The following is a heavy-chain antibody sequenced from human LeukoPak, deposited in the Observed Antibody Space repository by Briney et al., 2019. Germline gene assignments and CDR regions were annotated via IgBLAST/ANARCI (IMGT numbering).Heavy chain of an antibody. CDR3: ATRSSRVPYGMDV. Sequence: PGGSLRLSCAASGFTFSSYAMSWVRQAPGKGLEWVSGITGSGATTYYADSVKGRFTISRDNSKNTLYLQMNSLRAEDTAVYYCATRSSRVPYGMDVWGQGTTVTVSS. V-gene: IGHV3-23*01. CDR2: ITGSGATT. CDR1: GFTFSSYA. J-gene: IGHJ6*02. D-gene: IGHD1-1*01.